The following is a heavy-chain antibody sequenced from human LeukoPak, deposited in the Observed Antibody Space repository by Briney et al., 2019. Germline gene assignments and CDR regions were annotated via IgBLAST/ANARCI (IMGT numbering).Heavy chain of an antibody. CDR2: IYYNGNT. CDR1: GGSISSSTYS. J-gene: IGHJ4*02. CDR3: ARLDIASRPAMNIDY. Sequence: SETLSLTCTVSGGSISSSTYSWGWIRQPPGKGLEWIGSIYYNGNTYHNPSLKSRVTISVDTSKNQFSLMLSSVTAADTAVYYCARLDIASRPAMNIDYWGQGTLATVSA. V-gene: IGHV4-39*01. D-gene: IGHD6-6*01.